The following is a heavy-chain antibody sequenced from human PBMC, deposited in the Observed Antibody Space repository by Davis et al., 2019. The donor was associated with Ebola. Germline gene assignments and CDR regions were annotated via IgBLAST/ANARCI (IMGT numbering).Heavy chain of an antibody. V-gene: IGHV4-4*07. D-gene: IGHD5/OR15-5a*01. CDR2: IYTSGST. CDR1: GGSISSYY. Sequence: SETLSLTCTVSGGSISSYYWSWIRQPAGKGLEWIGRIYTSGSTNYNPSLKSRVTMSVDTSKNQLSLKLSSVTAADTAVYYCARDSGRLDIVSTYNDYWGQGTLVTVSS. J-gene: IGHJ4*02. CDR3: ARDSGRLDIVSTYNDY.